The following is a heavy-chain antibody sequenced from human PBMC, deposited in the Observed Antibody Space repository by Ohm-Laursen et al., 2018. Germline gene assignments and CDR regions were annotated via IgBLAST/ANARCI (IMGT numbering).Heavy chain of an antibody. V-gene: IGHV4-59*07. CDR3: ARAVTYYDFWSGYRPINAFDI. CDR2: IYYSGST. CDR1: GGSISSYY. Sequence: SDTLSLTCAVSGGSISSYYWSWIRQPPGKGLEWIGYIYYSGSTNYNPSLKSRVTISVDTSKNQFSLKLSSVTAADTAVYYCARAVTYYDFWSGYRPINAFDIWGQGTMVTVSS. J-gene: IGHJ3*02. D-gene: IGHD3-3*01.